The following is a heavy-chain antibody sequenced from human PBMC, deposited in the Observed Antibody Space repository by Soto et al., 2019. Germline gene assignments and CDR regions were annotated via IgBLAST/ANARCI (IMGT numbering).Heavy chain of an antibody. D-gene: IGHD3-16*01. Sequence: QVHLVQSGAEVKKPGASVKVSCKASGYTFTGYYIHWVRQAPGQGLEWMGWINPKSGGANIAQKFQGWVTMTRDTSICTTDMELSNLRSNNTAVYYCARDYYDGSASYGIEFWGQGTMVTVAS. CDR2: INPKSGGA. CDR3: ARDYYDGSASYGIEF. CDR1: GYTFTGYY. V-gene: IGHV1-2*04. J-gene: IGHJ3*01.